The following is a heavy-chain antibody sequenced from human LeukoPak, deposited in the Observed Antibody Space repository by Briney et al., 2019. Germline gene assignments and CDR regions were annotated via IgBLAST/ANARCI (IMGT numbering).Heavy chain of an antibody. CDR1: GFTFSSYA. V-gene: IGHV3-23*01. CDR3: AKRWYPNGRGYYLY. CDR2: ISANGDIT. D-gene: IGHD3-22*01. J-gene: IGHJ4*02. Sequence: PGGSLRLSCAASGFTFSSYAMSWVRQAPGKGLEWVSGISANGDITYYADSVKGRFTISRDNSKNTLYLQIYSLRAEDTALYFCAKRWYPNGRGYYLYWGQGTLVTVSS.